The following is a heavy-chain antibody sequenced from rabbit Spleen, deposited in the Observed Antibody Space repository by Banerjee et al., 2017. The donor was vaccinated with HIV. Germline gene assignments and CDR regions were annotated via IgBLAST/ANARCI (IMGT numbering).Heavy chain of an antibody. CDR2: IYPDGSGST. D-gene: IGHD6-1*01. CDR3: ARDDGVASGRDFGL. V-gene: IGHV1S40*01. CDR1: GFSFSSTYY. J-gene: IGHJ4*01. Sequence: QSLEESGGDMVKPGASLTLTCTASGFSFSSTYYICWVRQAPGKGPEWIGCIYPDGSGSTAYASWAKGRFTISKASSTTVTLQMTSLTAADTATYFCARDDGVASGRDFGLWGPGTLVTVS.